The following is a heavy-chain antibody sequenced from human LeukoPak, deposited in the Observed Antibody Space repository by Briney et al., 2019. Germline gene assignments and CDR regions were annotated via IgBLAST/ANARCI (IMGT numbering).Heavy chain of an antibody. D-gene: IGHD1-26*01. Sequence: PSETLSLTCTVSGGSVSSGSYYWSWIRQPPGKGLEWIGYIYYSGGTNYNPSLKSRVTISVDTSKNQFSLKLSSVTAADTAVYYCARESGRATQGDDAFDIWGQGTMVTVSS. V-gene: IGHV4-61*01. CDR1: GGSVSSGSYY. CDR3: ARESGRATQGDDAFDI. J-gene: IGHJ3*02. CDR2: IYYSGGT.